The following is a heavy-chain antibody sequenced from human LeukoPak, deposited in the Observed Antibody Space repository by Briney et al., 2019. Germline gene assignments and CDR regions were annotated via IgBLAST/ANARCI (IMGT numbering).Heavy chain of an antibody. CDR1: GYTFTAYF. CDR2: INPNSGGT. D-gene: IGHD3-22*01. CDR3: ARGDSSGYYPFDP. J-gene: IGHJ5*02. V-gene: IGHV1-2*06. Sequence: ASVKVSCTAPGYTFTAYFTHWVRQAPGQGLEWMGRINPNSGGTNYAQKFQGRVTITRDTSASTAYMELSSLRSEDTAVYYCARGDSSGYYPFDPWGQGTLVTVSS.